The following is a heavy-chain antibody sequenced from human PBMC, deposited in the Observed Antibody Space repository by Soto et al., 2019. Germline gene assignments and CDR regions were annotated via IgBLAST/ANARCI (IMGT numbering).Heavy chain of an antibody. CDR2: IYYSGST. D-gene: IGHD5-12*01. V-gene: IGHV4-31*03. Sequence: PSETLSLTCTVSGGSISSGGYYWSWIRQHPGKGLEWIGDIYYSGSTYYNPSLKSRVTISVDTSKNQFSLKLSSVTAADTAVYYCARDPRDGYNWGDYGMDVWGQGTTVTVSS. J-gene: IGHJ6*02. CDR1: GGSISSGGYY. CDR3: ARDPRDGYNWGDYGMDV.